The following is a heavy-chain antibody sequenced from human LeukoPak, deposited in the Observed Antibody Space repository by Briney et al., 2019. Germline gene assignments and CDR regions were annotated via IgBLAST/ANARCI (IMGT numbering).Heavy chain of an antibody. Sequence: SETLSLTCTVSGYSISSGYYWGWIRQPPGKGLEWIGSIYHSGSTYYNPSLKSRVTISVDTSKNQFSLKLSSVTAADTAVYYCARGWCGGSCYRKYYYYYYMDVWGKGTTVTVSS. J-gene: IGHJ6*03. D-gene: IGHD2-15*01. V-gene: IGHV4-38-2*02. CDR3: ARGWCGGSCYRKYYYYYYMDV. CDR2: IYHSGST. CDR1: GYSISSGYY.